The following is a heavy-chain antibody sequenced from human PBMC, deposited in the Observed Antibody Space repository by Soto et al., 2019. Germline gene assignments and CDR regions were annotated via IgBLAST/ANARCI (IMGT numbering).Heavy chain of an antibody. D-gene: IGHD3-9*01. CDR3: ARAATYYDILTGYYNLSYFQH. CDR2: IYYSGST. V-gene: IGHV4-30-4*01. J-gene: IGHJ1*01. Sequence: SETLSLTCTVSGGSISSGDYYWSWIRQPPGKGLEWIGYIYYSGSTYYNPSLKSRVTISVDTSKNQFSLKLSSVTAADTAVYYCARAATYYDILTGYYNLSYFQHWGQGTLVTVSS. CDR1: GGSISSGDYY.